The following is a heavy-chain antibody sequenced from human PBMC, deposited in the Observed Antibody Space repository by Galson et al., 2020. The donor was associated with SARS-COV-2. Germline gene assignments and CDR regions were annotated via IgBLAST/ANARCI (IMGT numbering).Heavy chain of an antibody. D-gene: IGHD2-2*01. CDR3: ASRYCSTHTCSFPYYLDY. V-gene: IGHV1-18*01. Sequence: GASVKVSCEASGFTVTSYGISWVRQAPGQGLEWMGWISNYNGNTNYAQKLQGRVTMTTDTSTSTAYMELRSLRSDDTTVYYCASRYCSTHTCSFPYYLDYWGQGTLVTVSS. CDR1: GFTVTSYG. CDR2: ISNYNGNT. J-gene: IGHJ4*02.